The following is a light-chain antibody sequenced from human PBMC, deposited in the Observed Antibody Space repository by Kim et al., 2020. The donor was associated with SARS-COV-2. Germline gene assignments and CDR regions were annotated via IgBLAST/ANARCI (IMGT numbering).Light chain of an antibody. CDR1: SSDVGANDY. CDR2: DVT. V-gene: IGLV2-14*03. J-gene: IGLJ3*02. CDR3: VSFTTIDTWV. Sequence: GQSSTIACSGTSSDVGANDYVSWFQQHPGRVPKVVIFDVTERPSGVSSRFYGSKSGNTASLTISGLQAEDEADYYCVSFTTIDTWVFGGGTQLTVL.